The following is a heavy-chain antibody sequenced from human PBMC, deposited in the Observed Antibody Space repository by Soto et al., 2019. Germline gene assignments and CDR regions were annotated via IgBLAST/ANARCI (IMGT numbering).Heavy chain of an antibody. CDR2: ISSGGSTI. D-gene: IGHD3-22*01. V-gene: IGHV3-48*03. CDR1: GFTFSSYE. CDR3: VRVGSTHDSTGYYDY. Sequence: GGSLRLSCVASGFTFSSYEMNWVRQAPGKGLEWLSYISSGGSTIYYADSVKGRFTISRDNAYNSLYLQMNSLRAEDTAVYYCVRVGSTHDSTGYYDYWGQGTLVTGS. J-gene: IGHJ4*02.